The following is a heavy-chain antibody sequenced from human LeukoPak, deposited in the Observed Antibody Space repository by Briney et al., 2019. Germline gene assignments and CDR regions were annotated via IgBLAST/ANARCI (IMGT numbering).Heavy chain of an antibody. V-gene: IGHV3-53*01. D-gene: IGHD5-12*01. CDR3: AREVAKGYYYYMDV. J-gene: IGHJ6*03. CDR1: GFTVSSNY. CDR2: IYSGGST. Sequence: PGGSLRLSCAASGFTVSSNYMSWVRQAPGKGLEWVSVIYSGGSTYYAGSVKGRFTISRDNSKNTLYLQVNSLRAEDTAVYYCAREVAKGYYYYMDVWGKGTTVTVSS.